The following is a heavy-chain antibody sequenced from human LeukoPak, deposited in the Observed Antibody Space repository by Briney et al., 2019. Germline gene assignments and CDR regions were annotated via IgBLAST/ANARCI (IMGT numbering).Heavy chain of an antibody. V-gene: IGHV3-23*01. CDR2: ISGSGGST. CDR3: ARVAVLLTSWGSFDI. D-gene: IGHD1-26*01. Sequence: GGSLRLSCAASGFTFSSDAMSWARQAPGKGLEWVSAISGSGGSTYYADSVKGRFTISRDNSKNTLYLQMNSLRAEDTAVYYCARVAVLLTSWGSFDIWGQGTMVTVSS. CDR1: GFTFSSDA. J-gene: IGHJ3*02.